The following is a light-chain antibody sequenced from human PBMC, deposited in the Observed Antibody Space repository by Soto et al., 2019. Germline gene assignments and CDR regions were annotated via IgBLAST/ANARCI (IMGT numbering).Light chain of an antibody. V-gene: IGKV3-20*01. CDR1: QSVSSSY. Sequence: EIVLTQSPGTLSLSTGERATLSCRSSQSVSSSYLAWYQQKPGQAPRLLIYGASSRATGIPDRFSGSGSGTDFTLTISRLDPEDFAVYFCHQYGSSPWTFGQGTKVDIK. J-gene: IGKJ1*01. CDR2: GAS. CDR3: HQYGSSPWT.